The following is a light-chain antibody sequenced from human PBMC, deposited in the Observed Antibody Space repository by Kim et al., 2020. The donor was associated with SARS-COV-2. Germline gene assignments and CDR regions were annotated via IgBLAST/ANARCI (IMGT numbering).Light chain of an antibody. J-gene: IGLJ2*01. CDR1: SSDVGGYNY. Sequence: GQSVTISCTGTSSDVGGYNYVSWYQQHPGTAPKLMIYEVSKRPSGVPDRFAGSKSGNTASLTVSVLQAEDEADYYCSSYAGSNNVVFGGGTQLTVL. CDR3: SSYAGSNNVV. V-gene: IGLV2-8*01. CDR2: EVS.